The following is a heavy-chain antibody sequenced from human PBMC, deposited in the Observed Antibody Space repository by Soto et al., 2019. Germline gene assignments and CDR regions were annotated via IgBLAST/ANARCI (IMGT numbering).Heavy chain of an antibody. Sequence: SETLSLTCTVSGGSISSGGYYWTWIRQPPGKGLEWIGEINHSGSTNYNPSLKSRVTISVDTSKNQFSLKLSSVTAADTAVYYCARDDYGVDAFDIWGQGTMVTVSS. CDR1: GGSISSGGYY. J-gene: IGHJ3*02. D-gene: IGHD4-17*01. V-gene: IGHV4-39*07. CDR3: ARDDYGVDAFDI. CDR2: INHSGST.